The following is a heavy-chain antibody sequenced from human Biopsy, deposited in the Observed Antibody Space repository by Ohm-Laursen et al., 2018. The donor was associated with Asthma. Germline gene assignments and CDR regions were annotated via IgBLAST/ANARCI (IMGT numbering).Heavy chain of an antibody. V-gene: IGHV1-2*06. CDR3: ARGRHYDFWSGYYIEYFDY. J-gene: IGHJ4*02. D-gene: IGHD3-3*01. CDR2: INPNSGGT. Sequence: ASVKVSCKASGYTFTGYYMHWVRQAPGQGLEWMGRINPNSGGTNYAQKFQGRVTMTRDTSISTAYMELSRLRSDDTAVYYCARGRHYDFWSGYYIEYFDYWGQGTLVTVSS. CDR1: GYTFTGYY.